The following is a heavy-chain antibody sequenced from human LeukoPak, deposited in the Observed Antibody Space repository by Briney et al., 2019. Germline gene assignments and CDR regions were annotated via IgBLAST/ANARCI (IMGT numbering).Heavy chain of an antibody. CDR1: GFTFSNYW. CDR2: IKQDGSEK. J-gene: IGHJ4*02. Sequence: GGSLRLSCAASGFTFSNYWMSWVRQAPGKGLEWVANIKQDGSEKYYVDSVKGRFTISRDNSKNTLYLQMNSLRAEDTAVYYCAKDGGGDYYFDYWGQGTLVTVSS. V-gene: IGHV3-7*01. D-gene: IGHD2-21*02. CDR3: AKDGGGDYYFDY.